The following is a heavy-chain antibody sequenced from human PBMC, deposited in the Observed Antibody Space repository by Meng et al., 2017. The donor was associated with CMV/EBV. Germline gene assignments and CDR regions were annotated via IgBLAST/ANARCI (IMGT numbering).Heavy chain of an antibody. D-gene: IGHD3-3*01. CDR1: GYTLTGYS. CDR3: ARVGETIFGVVTHLDH. CDR2: INPNSGDA. J-gene: IGHJ4*02. Sequence: ASVKVSCKASGYTLTGYSMHWVRQAPGQGLEWMGWINPNSGDAHYAQKFQGRVTMTRDTSISTAYIEMSSLRSDDTAVYYCARVGETIFGVVTHLDHWGQGTLVTVSS. V-gene: IGHV1-2*02.